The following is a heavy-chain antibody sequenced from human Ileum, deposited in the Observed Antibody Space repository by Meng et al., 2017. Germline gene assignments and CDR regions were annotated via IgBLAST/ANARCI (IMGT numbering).Heavy chain of an antibody. CDR3: ARGVSAAGLFDN. CDR2: IHYTGST. V-gene: IGHV4-31*03. J-gene: IGHJ4*02. D-gene: IGHD2-2*01. Sequence: QVQLQESVPGLVKASQTPFLTCTVFGGSIGSAAYYWTWIRQHPAKGLEWIGYIHYTGSTSYNPSLESRTSTSIDTSNNQFSLKVTSVTAADTAVYYCARGVSAAGLFDNWGPGTLVTVSS. CDR1: GGSIGSAAYY.